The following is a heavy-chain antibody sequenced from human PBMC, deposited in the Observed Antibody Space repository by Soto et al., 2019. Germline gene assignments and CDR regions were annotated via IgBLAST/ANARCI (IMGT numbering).Heavy chain of an antibody. V-gene: IGHV3-7*04. Sequence: GGSLRLSCAASGFTFSSYWMSWVRQAPGKGLEWVANIKQDGSEKYYVDSVKGRFTISRDNAKNSLYLQMNSLRAEDTAVYYCARAGGPFNYYYYYYYMDVWGKGTTVTVSS. J-gene: IGHJ6*03. CDR2: IKQDGSEK. CDR1: GFTFSSYW. D-gene: IGHD3-16*01. CDR3: ARAGGPFNYYYYYYYMDV.